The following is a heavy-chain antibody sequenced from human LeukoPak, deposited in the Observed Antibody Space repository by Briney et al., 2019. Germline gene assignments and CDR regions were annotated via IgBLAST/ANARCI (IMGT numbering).Heavy chain of an antibody. Sequence: GGSLRLSCAASGFTVRTNYISWVRQAPGKGLEWVSVIYSGGSTYYADSVKGRFTISRDNSKNTLYLQMNSLRAEDTAVYYCARDSVSRGYSGYETTPGWGQGTLVTVSS. CDR3: ARDSVSRGYSGYETTPG. CDR2: IYSGGST. J-gene: IGHJ4*02. CDR1: GFTVRTNY. D-gene: IGHD5-12*01. V-gene: IGHV3-66*01.